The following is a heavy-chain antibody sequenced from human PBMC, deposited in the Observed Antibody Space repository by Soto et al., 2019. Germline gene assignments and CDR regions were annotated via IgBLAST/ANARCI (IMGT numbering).Heavy chain of an antibody. J-gene: IGHJ6*02. CDR1: RFTVSSNY. CDR2: IYSAGNT. CDR3: ARDFVVGGPTINYYYGMDV. Sequence: PGGSLRLSCAASRFTVSSNYMSWVRQAPGKGLEWISIIYSAGNTYYADSVKGRFTISRDNSKNTLYLQMNSLGAEDTAVYYCARDFVVGGPTINYYYGMDVWGQGTTVTVSS. D-gene: IGHD1-26*01. V-gene: IGHV3-66*01.